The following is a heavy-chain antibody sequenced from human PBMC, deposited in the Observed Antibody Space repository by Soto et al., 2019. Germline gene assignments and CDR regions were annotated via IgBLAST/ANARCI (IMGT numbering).Heavy chain of an antibody. J-gene: IGHJ6*03. D-gene: IGHD3-3*01. CDR1: GFDFSSYS. Sequence: EVQLVESGGGLVKPGGSLRLSCAASGFDFSSYSMNWVRQAPGKGLEWVSSINEDSSYIYYAHSLRGRFTISRDNAKESLCLQTTSLRAEDTAVYYCVRDFGWYFRSGYMDVWGDGATVTVSS. CDR2: INEDSSYI. V-gene: IGHV3-21*02. CDR3: VRDFGWYFRSGYMDV.